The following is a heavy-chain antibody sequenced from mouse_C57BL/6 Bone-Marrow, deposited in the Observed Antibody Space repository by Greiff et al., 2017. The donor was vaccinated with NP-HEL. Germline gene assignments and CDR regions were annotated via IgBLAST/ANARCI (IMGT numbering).Heavy chain of an antibody. Sequence: VQLQPSGPELARPGASVKLSCKASGYTFTSYGISWVKQRTGQGLEWIGEIYPRSGNTYYNEKFKGKATLTADKSSSTAYMELRSLTSEDSAVYFCAKEGLPWYFDVWGTGTTVTVSS. CDR1: GYTFTSYG. V-gene: IGHV1-81*01. J-gene: IGHJ1*03. CDR3: AKEGLPWYFDV. D-gene: IGHD2-2*01. CDR2: IYPRSGNT.